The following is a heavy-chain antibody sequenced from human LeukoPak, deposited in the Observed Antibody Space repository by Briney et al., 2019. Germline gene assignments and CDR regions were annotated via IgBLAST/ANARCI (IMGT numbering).Heavy chain of an antibody. CDR3: ARRYSSGYYFDY. D-gene: IGHD3-22*01. CDR2: IYSGGST. V-gene: IGHV3-53*01. Sequence: GGSLRLSFAASGFTVSSNYMSWVRQAPGKGLEWVSVIYSGGSTYYADSVKGRFTISRDNSKNTLYLQMNSLRAEDTAVYYCARRYSSGYYFDYWGQGTLVTVSS. CDR1: GFTVSSNY. J-gene: IGHJ4*02.